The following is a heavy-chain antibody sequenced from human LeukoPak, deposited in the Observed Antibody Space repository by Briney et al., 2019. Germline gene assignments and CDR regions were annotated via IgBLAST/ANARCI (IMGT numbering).Heavy chain of an antibody. CDR2: ISSSSSYI. D-gene: IGHD5-24*01. CDR3: ARDRSVDQRWLQYKPRPIDY. J-gene: IGHJ4*02. Sequence: PGGSLRLSCAASGFTFSSYSMNWVRQAPGKGLEWVSSISSSSSYIYYADSVKGRFTISRDNAKNSLYLQMNSLRAEDTAVYYCARDRSVDQRWLQYKPRPIDYWGQGTLVTVSS. CDR1: GFTFSSYS. V-gene: IGHV3-21*01.